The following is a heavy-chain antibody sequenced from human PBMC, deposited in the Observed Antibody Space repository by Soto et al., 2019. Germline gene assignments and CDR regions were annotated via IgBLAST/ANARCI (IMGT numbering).Heavy chain of an antibody. V-gene: IGHV3-23*01. CDR3: TKHWGSLKY. Sequence: GVLRLSCAASGYSFSAYALTWVRQPPGKGLEWVSAISGNGSSTYYADSVKGRFTLSRDNSRNTMYLQMNSLRAEDTAVYYCTKHWGSLKYWGQGTLVTVSS. J-gene: IGHJ4*01. D-gene: IGHD7-27*01. CDR2: ISGNGSST. CDR1: GYSFSAYA.